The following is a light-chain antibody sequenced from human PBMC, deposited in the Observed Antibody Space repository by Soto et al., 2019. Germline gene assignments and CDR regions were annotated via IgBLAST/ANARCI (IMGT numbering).Light chain of an antibody. CDR3: QHRSNWPPIT. CDR1: QSVSIY. CDR2: DSS. J-gene: IGKJ5*01. V-gene: IGKV3-11*01. Sequence: SPATLSLSPGERATLSCRASQSVSIYLAWYQQKPGQAPRLLIYDSSNKAADIPARFSARGSGTDFTIFISNLEPEDSAVYYCQHRSNWPPITFGQGTRLEIK.